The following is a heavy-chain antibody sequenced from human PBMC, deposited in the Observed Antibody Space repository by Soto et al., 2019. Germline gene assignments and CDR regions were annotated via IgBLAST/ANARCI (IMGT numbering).Heavy chain of an antibody. CDR1: GGSINSYY. D-gene: IGHD1-26*01. J-gene: IGHJ3*02. CDR3: ARAWSAFDI. Sequence: QMQLQGSGPGLVKPSETLSLTCAVSGGSINSYYWHWIRQPPGEGLEWIGYVHDSGATYYNPSLKSRVTMSIDMSKNHFSLMLNPVTAADAAGYDCARAWSAFDILYPGTMVTVSS. CDR2: VHDSGAT. V-gene: IGHV4-59*01.